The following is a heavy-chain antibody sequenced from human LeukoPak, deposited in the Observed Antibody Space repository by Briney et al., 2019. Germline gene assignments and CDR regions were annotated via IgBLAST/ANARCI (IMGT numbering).Heavy chain of an antibody. D-gene: IGHD5-18*01. J-gene: IGHJ2*01. CDR2: IYHSGST. CDR1: GGSISSGGYS. Sequence: SQTLSLTCAVSGGSISSGGYSWSWMRQPPGKGLEWIGYIYHSGSTYYNPSLKSRVTISVDRSKNQFSLKLSSVTAADTAVYYCARDTAMVNWYFDLWGRGTLVTVSS. CDR3: ARDTAMVNWYFDL. V-gene: IGHV4-30-2*01.